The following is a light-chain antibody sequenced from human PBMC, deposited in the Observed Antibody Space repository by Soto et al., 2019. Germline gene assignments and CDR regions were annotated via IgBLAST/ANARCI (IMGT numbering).Light chain of an antibody. CDR3: QQYGSSGT. Sequence: EIVLTQSPGTLSLSPGDRATLSCRASQSVSSDYVAWYQQKPGQAPRLLIYGASTRATGIPARFSGSGSGTDFTLTISRLEPEDFAVYYCQQYGSSGTFGQGTKVDIK. CDR2: GAS. V-gene: IGKV3-20*01. CDR1: QSVSSDY. J-gene: IGKJ1*01.